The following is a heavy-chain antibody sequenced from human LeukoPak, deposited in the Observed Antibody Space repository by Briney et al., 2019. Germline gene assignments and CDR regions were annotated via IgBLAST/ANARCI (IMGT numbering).Heavy chain of an antibody. CDR2: ISAYNGNT. J-gene: IGHJ6*02. D-gene: IGHD3-9*01. V-gene: IGHV1-18*01. Sequence: WASVKVSCKASGYTFTSYGISWVRQAPGQGLEWMGWISAYNGNTNYAQKLQGRVTMTTDTSTSTAYMELRSLRSDDTAVYYCARAYYDISTGPMAGYYYYGMDVWGQGTTVTVSS. CDR3: ARAYYDISTGPMAGYYYYGMDV. CDR1: GYTFTSYG.